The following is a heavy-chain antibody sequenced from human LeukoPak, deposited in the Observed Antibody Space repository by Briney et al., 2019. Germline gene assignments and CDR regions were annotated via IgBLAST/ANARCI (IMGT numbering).Heavy chain of an antibody. CDR1: GFTFSSYS. D-gene: IGHD3-3*01. J-gene: IGHJ6*03. Sequence: GGSLRLSCAASGFTFSSYSMNWVRQAPGKGLEWVSSISSSSSTIYYADSVKGRFTISRDNAKNSLYLQMNSLRAEDTAVYYCARVFYDFWSGLMDVWGKGTTVTVSS. CDR2: ISSSSSTI. CDR3: ARVFYDFWSGLMDV. V-gene: IGHV3-48*01.